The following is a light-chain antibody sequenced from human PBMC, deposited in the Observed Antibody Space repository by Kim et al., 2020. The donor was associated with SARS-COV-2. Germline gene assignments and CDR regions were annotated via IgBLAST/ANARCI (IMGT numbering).Light chain of an antibody. CDR3: SSYTSGSTFV. Sequence: GQSSTSNSTVTSDDVGDYKYGSWYQHHPGQAPKLMIFDVDNRPSGISSRFSDSKSGNAASLTISGLRDDYEADYYCSSYTSGSTFVFGSETKVTVL. CDR1: SDDVGDYKY. CDR2: DVD. J-gene: IGLJ1*01. V-gene: IGLV2-14*03.